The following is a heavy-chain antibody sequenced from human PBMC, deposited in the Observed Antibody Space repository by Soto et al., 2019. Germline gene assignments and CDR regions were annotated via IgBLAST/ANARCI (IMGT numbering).Heavy chain of an antibody. CDR1: GFTFSTYS. Sequence: GGSLRLSCAASGFTFSTYSMNWVRQAPGKGLEWVSSISSSSSYIYYADSVKGRFTISIDNAKNSLYLQMNSLRAEDTAVYYCARVNSYYDFWSGYRIDYWGQGTLVTVSS. CDR2: ISSSSSYI. J-gene: IGHJ4*02. V-gene: IGHV3-21*01. D-gene: IGHD3-3*01. CDR3: ARVNSYYDFWSGYRIDY.